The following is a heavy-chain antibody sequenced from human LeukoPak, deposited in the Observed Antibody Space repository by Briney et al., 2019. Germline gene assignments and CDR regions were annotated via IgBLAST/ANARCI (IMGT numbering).Heavy chain of an antibody. J-gene: IGHJ4*02. V-gene: IGHV4-4*07. CDR2: IYTSGST. Sequence: SETLSLTCTVSGGSISSYYWSWIRQPAGKGLEWIGRIYTSGSTNYNPSLKSRVTMSADTSKNQFSLKLSSVTAADTAVYYCARDYYYDSSGYYHFDYWGQGTLVTVSS. CDR1: GGSISSYY. CDR3: ARDYYYDSSGYYHFDY. D-gene: IGHD3-22*01.